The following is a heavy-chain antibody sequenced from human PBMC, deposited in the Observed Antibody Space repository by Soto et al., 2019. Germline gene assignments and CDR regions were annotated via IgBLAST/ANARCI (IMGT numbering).Heavy chain of an antibody. CDR3: ARENVGAAAHFDY. D-gene: IGHD3-3*01. J-gene: IGHJ4*02. V-gene: IGHV4-59*01. Sequence: QVQLQESGPGLVKPSETLSLTCTVSGGSISSYYWSWIRQPPGKGLEWIGYIYYSGSTNYNPSLKCRVNISVDTSKNQFSLKLSSVTAADTAVYYCARENVGAAAHFDYWGQGTLVTVSS. CDR1: GGSISSYY. CDR2: IYYSGST.